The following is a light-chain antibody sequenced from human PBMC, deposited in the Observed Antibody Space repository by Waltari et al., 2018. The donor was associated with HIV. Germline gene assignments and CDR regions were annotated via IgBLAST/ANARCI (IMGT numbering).Light chain of an antibody. CDR3: QQTYTIPPT. CDR2: WAS. J-gene: IGKJ4*01. Sequence: DIVMNQSTESLAVSLGERATIKCKSSQRVFYSSNNKNYLSWYQQKPGQPPKLIIYWASSRQSGVPDRFSGSGSGTDFTLTISSLQAEDVAVYFCQQTYTIPPTFGGGTKVEIK. CDR1: QRVFYSSNNKNY. V-gene: IGKV4-1*01.